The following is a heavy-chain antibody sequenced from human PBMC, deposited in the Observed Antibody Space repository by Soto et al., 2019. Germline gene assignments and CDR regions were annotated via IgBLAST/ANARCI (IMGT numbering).Heavy chain of an antibody. CDR2: INAYNGNT. Sequence: ASVKVSCKASGYRFTSYGIGWVRQAPGQGLEWMGWINAYNGNTNYAQNLQGRVTLTTDTSTSTAYMELRSLRSEDTAVYYCASSAVIAGYYYYGMDVWGQGTTVTVSS. J-gene: IGHJ6*02. V-gene: IGHV1-18*01. D-gene: IGHD2-2*01. CDR3: ASSAVIAGYYYYGMDV. CDR1: GYRFTSYG.